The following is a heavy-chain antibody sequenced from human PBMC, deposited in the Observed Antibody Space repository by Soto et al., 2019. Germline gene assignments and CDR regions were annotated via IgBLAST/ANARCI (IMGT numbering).Heavy chain of an antibody. J-gene: IGHJ4*02. V-gene: IGHV4-39*01. CDR1: GGSISSGGYY. D-gene: IGHD6-19*01. Sequence: SETLSLTCTVSGGSISSGGYYWSWIRQHPGKGLEWIGYIYYSGSTYYNPSLKSRVTISVDTSKNQFSLKLSSVTAADTAVYYCARGSASSGWYSFDHWGQGTLVTVSS. CDR2: IYYSGST. CDR3: ARGSASSGWYSFDH.